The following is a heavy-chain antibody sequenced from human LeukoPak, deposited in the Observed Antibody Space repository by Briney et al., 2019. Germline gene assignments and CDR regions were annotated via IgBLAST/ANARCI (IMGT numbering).Heavy chain of an antibody. V-gene: IGHV3-30*02. CDR2: IQYDAGNE. D-gene: IGHD2-21*02. CDR3: AKETRAYCGGDCPFDY. CDR1: GFTFSNYG. J-gene: IGHJ4*02. Sequence: GGSLRLSCTASGFTFSNYGIHWVRQAPGKGLEWVAFIQYDAGNEYYGDSVEGRFTISRDNSKNTLYLQMNSLRAEDTAVYYCAKETRAYCGGDCPFDYWSQGTLVTVSS.